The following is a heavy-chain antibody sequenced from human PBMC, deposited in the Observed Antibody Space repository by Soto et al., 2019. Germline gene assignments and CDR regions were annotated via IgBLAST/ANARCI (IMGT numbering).Heavy chain of an antibody. CDR3: ARASIVVAGNIVDY. CDR1: GYSISSGYY. CDR2: IYHSGNT. J-gene: IGHJ4*02. V-gene: IGHV4-38-2*01. D-gene: IGHD6-19*01. Sequence: SETLSLTCAVSGYSISSGYYCGWIRQPPGKGLEWIGSIYHSGNTYYNPSLKSRVTISVDTSKNHFSLKLSSVTAADTAVYYCARASIVVAGNIVDYWGQGNLVTVSS.